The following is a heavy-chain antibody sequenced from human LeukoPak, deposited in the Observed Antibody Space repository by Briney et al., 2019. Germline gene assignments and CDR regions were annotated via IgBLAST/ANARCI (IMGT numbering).Heavy chain of an antibody. CDR2: FDPEDGES. J-gene: IGHJ4*02. Sequence: ASVKVSCKVSGYTLTELSMHWVRQALGKGLEWMGGFDPEDGESIYAQKFQGRVTMTEDTSTDTAYMELSSLRSEDTAVYYCARDLHSGVFAALFDYWGQGTLVTVSS. V-gene: IGHV1-24*01. CDR1: GYTLTELS. D-gene: IGHD3-10*01. CDR3: ARDLHSGVFAALFDY.